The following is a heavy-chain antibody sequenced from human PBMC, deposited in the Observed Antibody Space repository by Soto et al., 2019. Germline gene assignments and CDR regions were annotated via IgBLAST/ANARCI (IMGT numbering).Heavy chain of an antibody. CDR2: ISSSSSYI. CDR3: ARDGGIGRYCSSTSCYTDY. CDR1: GFTFSSYS. V-gene: IGHV3-21*01. Sequence: GGSLRLSCAASGFTFSSYSMNWVRQAPGKGLEWVSSISSSSSYIYYADSVKGRFTISRDNAKNSLYLQMNSLRAEDTAVYYCARDGGIGRYCSSTSCYTDYWGQGTLVTVSS. D-gene: IGHD2-2*02. J-gene: IGHJ4*02.